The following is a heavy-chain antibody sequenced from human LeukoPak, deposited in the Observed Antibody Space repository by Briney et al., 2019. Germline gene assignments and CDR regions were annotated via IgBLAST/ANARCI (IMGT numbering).Heavy chain of an antibody. D-gene: IGHD6-19*01. CDR3: VKGPRPDITVAHTVEN. V-gene: IGHV3-23*01. J-gene: IGHJ4*02. CDR1: GFIFSNYA. Sequence: GGSLILSCAASGFIFSNYAMSWVRQVPGGGLEWVSTISSRGDSTYFADSVKGRFTISRDNSKNSLYLQMNTVRAEDTAVYYCVKGPRPDITVAHTVENWGQGTLVTVSS. CDR2: ISSRGDST.